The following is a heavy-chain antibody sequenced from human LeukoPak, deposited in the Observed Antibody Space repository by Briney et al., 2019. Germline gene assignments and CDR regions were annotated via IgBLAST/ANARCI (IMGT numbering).Heavy chain of an antibody. D-gene: IGHD4-11*01. V-gene: IGHV3-30*18. Sequence: GGSLRLSCAASGFTFSSYGMHWVRQAPGKGLEWVAVISYDGSNKYYADSVKGRFTISRDNSKNTLYLQMNSLRAEDTAVYYCANDISAVTTEYFDYWGQGTLVTVSP. CDR3: ANDISAVTTEYFDY. CDR2: ISYDGSNK. CDR1: GFTFSSYG. J-gene: IGHJ4*02.